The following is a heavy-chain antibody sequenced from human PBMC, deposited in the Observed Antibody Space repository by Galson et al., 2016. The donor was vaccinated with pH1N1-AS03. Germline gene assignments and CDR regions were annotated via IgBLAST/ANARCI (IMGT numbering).Heavy chain of an antibody. V-gene: IGHV1-18*01. Sequence: SCKASGYTFTSYGITWVRQAPGQGLEWMGWISAYNGNTKYAQKFPGRVTMTTDTSTSTAYMELRSLRSDDTAAYYCAKVGGEGYNWYFYGMDVWGQGTTVTVSS. CDR2: ISAYNGNT. CDR1: GYTFTSYG. D-gene: IGHD5-24*01. CDR3: AKVGGEGYNWYFYGMDV. J-gene: IGHJ6*02.